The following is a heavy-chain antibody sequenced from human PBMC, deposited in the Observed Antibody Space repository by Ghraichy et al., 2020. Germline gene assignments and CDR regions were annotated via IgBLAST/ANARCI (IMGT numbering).Heavy chain of an antibody. J-gene: IGHJ6*03. V-gene: IGHV3-74*01. CDR3: AGIRCSSTPCYYYDYYYIDV. Sequence: GGSLRLSCAASGFTLSSYWMHWVRRVPGKGLVWVARINSDGSSTRYADSVRGRFTISRDNAKNTLHLQMSSLTAEDTAVYYCAGIRCSSTPCYYYDYYYIDVWGKGTAVTVSS. CDR1: GFTLSSYW. D-gene: IGHD2-2*01. CDR2: INSDGSST.